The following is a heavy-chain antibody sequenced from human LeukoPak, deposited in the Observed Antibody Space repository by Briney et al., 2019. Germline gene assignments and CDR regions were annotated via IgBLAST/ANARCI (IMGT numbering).Heavy chain of an antibody. D-gene: IGHD1-14*01. V-gene: IGHV3-21*01. CDR1: GFTFSSYS. J-gene: IGHJ4*02. CDR3: ARGLARGILTFDY. Sequence: GGSLRLSCAASGFTFSSYSMNWVRQAPGKGLEWVSSISSSSSYIYYADSVKGRFTISRDNAKNSLYLQMNSLRAEDTAVYYCARGLARGILTFDYWGQGTLDTVSS. CDR2: ISSSSSYI.